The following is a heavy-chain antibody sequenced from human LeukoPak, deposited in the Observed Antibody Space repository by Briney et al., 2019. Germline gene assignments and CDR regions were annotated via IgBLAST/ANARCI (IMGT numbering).Heavy chain of an antibody. CDR3: ARDRSGGSCLDY. Sequence: GGSLRLSCAAPGFTFSSYWMSWVRQAPGKGLEWVANIKQDGSEKYYVDSVKGRFTISRDNAKNSLYLQMNGLRAEDTAVYYCARDRSGGSCLDYWGQGTLVTVSS. CDR2: IKQDGSEK. CDR1: GFTFSSYW. J-gene: IGHJ4*02. V-gene: IGHV3-7*01. D-gene: IGHD2-15*01.